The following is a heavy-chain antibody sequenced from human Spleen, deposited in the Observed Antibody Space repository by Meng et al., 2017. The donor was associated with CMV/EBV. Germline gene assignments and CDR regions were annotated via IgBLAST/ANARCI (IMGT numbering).Heavy chain of an antibody. Sequence: YAGTSYGSGWVRQAAGQGLGWMGWISGYDGRKNFAQSFQGRLTMTTDTSTSTAYMELRSLRSDDTAVYFCARDFYDIAGHNYDCFDPWGQGTLVTVSS. CDR1: YAGTSYG. V-gene: IGHV1-18*01. CDR2: ISGYDGRK. D-gene: IGHD3-9*01. J-gene: IGHJ5*02. CDR3: ARDFYDIAGHNYDCFDP.